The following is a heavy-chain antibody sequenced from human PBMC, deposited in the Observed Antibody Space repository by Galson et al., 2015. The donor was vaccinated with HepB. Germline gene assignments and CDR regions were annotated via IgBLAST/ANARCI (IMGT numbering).Heavy chain of an antibody. J-gene: IGHJ4*02. CDR1: GFTFSGHW. CDR3: ARESYGYSGYDSPWSPGFFDY. D-gene: IGHD5-12*01. V-gene: IGHV3-7*01. CDR2: IKHDVSEE. Sequence: SLRLSCAASGFTFSGHWLSWVRQGPGKGLEWVANIKHDVSEEYYVDSVKGRFTIFRDNAKNSLFLQMNSLRDADTAVYYCARESYGYSGYDSPWSPGFFDYWGQGTLVTVSS.